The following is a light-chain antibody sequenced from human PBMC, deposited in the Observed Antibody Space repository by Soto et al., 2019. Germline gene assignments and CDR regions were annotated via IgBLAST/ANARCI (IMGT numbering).Light chain of an antibody. CDR3: QQYNSVSLLT. J-gene: IGKJ4*01. CDR1: QSISSW. Sequence: DIQMTQSPSTLSASVGDRVTITCRASQSISSWVAWYQQKPGKAPKLLIYKASTLESGVPSRFSGSGSGTEFTLTISSLQPDDFATYYCQQYNSVSLLTFGGGTKVDIK. CDR2: KAS. V-gene: IGKV1-5*03.